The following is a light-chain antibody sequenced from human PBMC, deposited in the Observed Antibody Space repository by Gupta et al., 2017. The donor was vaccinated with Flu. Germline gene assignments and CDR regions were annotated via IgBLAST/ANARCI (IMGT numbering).Light chain of an antibody. Sequence: QSALTQPRSVSGSPGQSITISRSGTNNDVGRYDYVSWYQQYPGKAPKFIIYDVSKRPSGVPDRFSGSKSGNTASLTISGLQAEDEADYFCCSYVGSYTLFGGGTKLTVL. CDR2: DVS. CDR3: CSYVGSYTL. CDR1: NNDVGRYDY. J-gene: IGLJ3*02. V-gene: IGLV2-11*01.